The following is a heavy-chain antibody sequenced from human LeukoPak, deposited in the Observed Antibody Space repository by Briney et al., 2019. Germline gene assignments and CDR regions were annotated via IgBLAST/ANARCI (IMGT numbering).Heavy chain of an antibody. J-gene: IGHJ4*02. V-gene: IGHV4-31*06. CDR3: SRTAPGYSYGYIDY. CDR2: IYYSGST. D-gene: IGHD5-18*01. Sequence: SETLSLTCTVSGGSVSSGSYYWSWIRQHPGKGLEWIGYIYYSGSTYYNPSLKSRVTISVDTSKNQFSLKLSSVTAADTAVYYCSRTAPGYSYGYIDYWGQGTLVTVSS. CDR1: GGSVSSGSYY.